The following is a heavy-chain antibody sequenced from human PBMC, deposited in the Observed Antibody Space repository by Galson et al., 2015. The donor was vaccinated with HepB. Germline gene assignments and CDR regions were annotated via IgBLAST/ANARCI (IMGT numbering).Heavy chain of an antibody. J-gene: IGHJ4*02. Sequence: SLRLSCAASGFTFSSYAMSWVRQAPGKGLEWVSSISNIIGSTYYADSVKGRFTISRDNSKNTLYLQMNSLRAEDTAVYYCAKGLRSNGWGGFDYWGQGTLVTVSS. D-gene: IGHD6-19*01. CDR3: AKGLRSNGWGGFDY. V-gene: IGHV3-23*01. CDR1: GFTFSSYA. CDR2: ISNIIGST.